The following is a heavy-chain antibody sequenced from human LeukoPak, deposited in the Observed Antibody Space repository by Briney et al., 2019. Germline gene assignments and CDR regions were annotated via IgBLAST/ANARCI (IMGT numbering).Heavy chain of an antibody. D-gene: IGHD3-10*01. J-gene: IGHJ6*03. Sequence: SSETLSLTCAVYGGSFSGYYWSWIRQPPGKGLEWIGEINHSGSTNYNPSLKSRVTISVDTSKNQLSLKLSSVTAADTAVYYCARAGITMVRGVIINPQAEGRYDHMDVWGKGTTVTVS. CDR3: ARAGITMVRGVIINPQAEGRYDHMDV. CDR1: GGSFSGYY. V-gene: IGHV4-34*01. CDR2: INHSGST.